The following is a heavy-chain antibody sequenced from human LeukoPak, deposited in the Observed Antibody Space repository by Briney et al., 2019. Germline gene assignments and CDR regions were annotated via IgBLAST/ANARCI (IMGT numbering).Heavy chain of an antibody. J-gene: IGHJ4*02. CDR2: ISAYNGNT. V-gene: IGHV1-18*01. Sequence: SVKVSCKASVYIFTSYGISGVRQAAGQGGEWMGWISAYNGNTNYAQKLQGRVTMTTDTSTSTAYMELRSLRSDDTGVYYCARGGGLYCSSTSCYTPLFDYWGQGTLVTVSS. CDR1: VYIFTSYG. D-gene: IGHD2-2*02. CDR3: ARGGGLYCSSTSCYTPLFDY.